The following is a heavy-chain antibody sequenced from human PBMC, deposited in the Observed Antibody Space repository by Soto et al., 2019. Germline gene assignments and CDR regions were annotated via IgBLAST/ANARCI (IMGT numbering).Heavy chain of an antibody. CDR2: IYYSGST. CDR3: ARGTHDYGDYVLDY. V-gene: IGHV4-39*01. Sequence: SPTCTVSGGSISSSSYYWGWVPPPPGKGLEWIGSIYYSGSTYYNPSLKSRVTISVDTSKNQFSLKLSSVTAADTAVYYCARGTHDYGDYVLDYWGQGTLVTVSS. D-gene: IGHD4-17*01. CDR1: GGSISSSSYY. J-gene: IGHJ4*02.